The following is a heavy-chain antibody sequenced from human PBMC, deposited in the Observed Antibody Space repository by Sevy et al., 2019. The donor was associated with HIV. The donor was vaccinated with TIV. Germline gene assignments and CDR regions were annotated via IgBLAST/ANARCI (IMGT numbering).Heavy chain of an antibody. Sequence: GGSLRLSCAASGFPFTTYAVHWVRQAPGKGLKWLAVISFNGGNKFYADSVRGRFTISRDNSENTMYLQMNSLRVEDTAMYYCARDVSGGERLGQLSAYFDYWGQRTLVTVSS. CDR2: ISFNGGNK. CDR1: GFPFTTYA. V-gene: IGHV3-30-3*01. D-gene: IGHD3-16*02. CDR3: ARDVSGGERLGQLSAYFDY. J-gene: IGHJ4*02.